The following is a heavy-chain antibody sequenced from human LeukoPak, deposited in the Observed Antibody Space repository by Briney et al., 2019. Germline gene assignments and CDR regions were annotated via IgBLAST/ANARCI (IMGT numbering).Heavy chain of an antibody. Sequence: GGSLRLSCAASGFTFSSYVMHWVRQAPGKGLEWVAIISYDGSNEYYADSVKGRFTISRDNAKNSLYLQMNGLRAEDTAVYYCARDSGIVLPKPFDIWGQGTMVTVSS. V-gene: IGHV3-30*04. J-gene: IGHJ3*02. D-gene: IGHD2-8*01. CDR2: ISYDGSNE. CDR3: ARDSGIVLPKPFDI. CDR1: GFTFSSYV.